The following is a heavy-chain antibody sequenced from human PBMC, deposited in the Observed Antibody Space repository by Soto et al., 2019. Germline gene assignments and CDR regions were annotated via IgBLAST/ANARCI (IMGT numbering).Heavy chain of an antibody. CDR2: IXAYNGNT. V-gene: IGHV1-18*01. D-gene: IGHD5-18*01. Sequence: XSVKXSCKASGDTFTRYGISWVRQAPGQGPEXMGWIXAYNGNTNYAQXXQGRVPMXXDTSTSKAYVELRSLRSDDTAVYYCAKTLGYSYEIDYWGQGTLVTVS. CDR1: GDTFTRYG. J-gene: IGHJ4*02. CDR3: AKTLGYSYEIDY.